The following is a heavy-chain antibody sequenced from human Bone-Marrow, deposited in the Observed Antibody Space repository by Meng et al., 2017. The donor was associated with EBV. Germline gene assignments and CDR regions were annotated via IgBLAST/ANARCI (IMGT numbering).Heavy chain of an antibody. CDR1: GFTFSSYS. V-gene: IGHV3-21*01. CDR2: ISSSSSYI. Sequence: RLVESGGGLGMAGGSLSRSSAAFGFTFSSYSMNWVRQAPGKGLEWVSSISSSSSYIYYADSVKGRFTISRDNAKNSLYLQMNSLRAEDTAVYYCAREEEGTYCGGDCYSDYWGQGTLVTVSS. D-gene: IGHD2-21*02. J-gene: IGHJ4*02. CDR3: AREEEGTYCGGDCYSDY.